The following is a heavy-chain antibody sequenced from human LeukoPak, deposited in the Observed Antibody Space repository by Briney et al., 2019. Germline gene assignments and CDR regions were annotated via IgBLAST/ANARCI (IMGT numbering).Heavy chain of an antibody. Sequence: GGSLRLSCAASGFTFSNYAMSWVRQAPGKGLEWVSAISGSASSTYYADSVKGRFTISRDNAKNSLYLQMNSLRAEDTAVYYCARDPEYSSSAPNDAFDIWGQGTMVTVSS. D-gene: IGHD6-6*01. J-gene: IGHJ3*02. CDR2: ISGSASST. CDR1: GFTFSNYA. CDR3: ARDPEYSSSAPNDAFDI. V-gene: IGHV3-23*01.